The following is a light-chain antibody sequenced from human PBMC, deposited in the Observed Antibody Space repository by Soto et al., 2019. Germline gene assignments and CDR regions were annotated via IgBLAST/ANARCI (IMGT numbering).Light chain of an antibody. CDR2: GAS. Sequence: ETVMSQSAAALSVYHGERATLSCRASQSVRTKVAWYQQTPGQAPRLLIYGASSRATGIPARFSGSGSGTEFTLTISSLQSEDSAVYYCQQYNTWLAEITFGQGTLLEI. CDR1: QSVRTK. J-gene: IGKJ5*01. CDR3: QQYNTWLAEIT. V-gene: IGKV3D-15*01.